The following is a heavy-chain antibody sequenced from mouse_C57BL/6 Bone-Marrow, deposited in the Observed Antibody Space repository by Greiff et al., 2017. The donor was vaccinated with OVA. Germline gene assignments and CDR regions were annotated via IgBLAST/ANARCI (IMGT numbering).Heavy chain of an antibody. CDR2: INYDGSST. Sequence: EVQLVESEGGLVQPGSSMKLSCTASGFTFSDYYMAWVRQVPEKGLEWVANINYDGSSTYYLDSLKSRFFISRDNAKNILDLQMSSLKSEDTATYYCAREGAGDYAMDYWVQGTSVTVSS. CDR3: AREGAGDYAMDY. D-gene: IGHD4-1*01. CDR1: GFTFSDYY. V-gene: IGHV5-16*01. J-gene: IGHJ4*01.